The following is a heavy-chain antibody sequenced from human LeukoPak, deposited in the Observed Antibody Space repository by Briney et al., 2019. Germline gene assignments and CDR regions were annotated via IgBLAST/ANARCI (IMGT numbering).Heavy chain of an antibody. J-gene: IGHJ4*02. Sequence: PGGSLRLSCEASGFTFTNYGMTWVRQAPGKGLEWVANIKQDGSEKNYVDSVKGRFTISRDNGKNSLYLQMNSLRAEDTALYYCVSTATFDYWGQGALVTVPS. D-gene: IGHD2-21*02. CDR1: GFTFTNYG. CDR3: VSTATFDY. CDR2: IKQDGSEK. V-gene: IGHV3-7*01.